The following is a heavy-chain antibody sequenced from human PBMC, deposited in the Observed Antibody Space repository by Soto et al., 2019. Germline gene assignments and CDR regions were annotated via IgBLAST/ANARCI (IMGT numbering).Heavy chain of an antibody. Sequence: SETLSLTCNVSGGSISSGGYYWSWIRQHPGKCLDWIGYIYYSGSTYYNPSLKSRVTISVDTSKNQFSLKLSSVTAAETAVYYCARDRCSGGSCHSGYWGQGTLVTVSS. V-gene: IGHV4-31*03. CDR1: GGSISSGGYY. CDR3: ARDRCSGGSCHSGY. J-gene: IGHJ4*02. CDR2: IYYSGST. D-gene: IGHD2-15*01.